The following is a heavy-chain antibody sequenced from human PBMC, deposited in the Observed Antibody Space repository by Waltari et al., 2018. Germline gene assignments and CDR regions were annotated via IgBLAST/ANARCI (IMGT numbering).Heavy chain of an antibody. CDR3: AKSPAAMYGGIVGMDV. D-gene: IGHD2-2*01. CDR1: GFTFSSYA. V-gene: IGHV3-23*01. CDR2: ISGSGGST. Sequence: EVQLLESGGGLVQPGGSLRLSCAASGFTFSSYAMSWVRQAPGKGLEWVSAISGSGGSTYYADSVKSRFTISRDNSKNTLYLQMNSLRAEDTAVYYCAKSPAAMYGGIVGMDVWGQGTTVTVSS. J-gene: IGHJ6*02.